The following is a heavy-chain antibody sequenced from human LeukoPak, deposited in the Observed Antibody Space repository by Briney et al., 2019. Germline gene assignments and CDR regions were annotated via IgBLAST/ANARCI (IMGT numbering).Heavy chain of an antibody. Sequence: PGGSLRLSCAASGFTFSNYAMNWVRQAPGKGLEWVSAISGSSGNTYYADSVKGRFTISRDNSKNTLYLQMNSLRAEDTAVYYCARLGYSYGESNYYYYMDVWGKGTTVTISS. J-gene: IGHJ6*03. CDR2: ISGSSGNT. D-gene: IGHD5-18*01. CDR1: GFTFSNYA. CDR3: ARLGYSYGESNYYYYMDV. V-gene: IGHV3-23*01.